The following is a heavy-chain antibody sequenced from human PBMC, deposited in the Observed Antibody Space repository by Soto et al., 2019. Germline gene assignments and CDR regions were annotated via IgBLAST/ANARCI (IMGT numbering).Heavy chain of an antibody. CDR3: ARERVLRFLEWPGWFDP. Sequence: PSETLSLTCTVSGGSISSYYWSWIRQPPGKGLEWIGYIYYSGSTNYNPSLKSRVTISVDTSKNQFSLKLSSVTAADTAVYYCARERVLRFLEWPGWFDPWGQGTLVTGSS. CDR2: IYYSGST. J-gene: IGHJ5*02. D-gene: IGHD3-3*01. CDR1: GGSISSYY. V-gene: IGHV4-59*01.